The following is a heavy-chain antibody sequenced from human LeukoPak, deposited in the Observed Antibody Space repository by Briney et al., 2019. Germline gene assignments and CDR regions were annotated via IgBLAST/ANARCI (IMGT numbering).Heavy chain of an antibody. V-gene: IGHV3-21*01. D-gene: IGHD3-16*01. CDR3: AKIWGRPIWFDL. CDR1: GFTFSGYT. J-gene: IGHJ5*02. CDR2: IGSDGDYI. Sequence: GGSLRLSCVASGFTFSGYTMSWVRQAPGKGPEWVSCIGSDGDYIHYADSVEGRFTISRDNAKDSLFLQMTSPRAEDTAVYYCAKIWGRPIWFDLWGQGTLVTVSS.